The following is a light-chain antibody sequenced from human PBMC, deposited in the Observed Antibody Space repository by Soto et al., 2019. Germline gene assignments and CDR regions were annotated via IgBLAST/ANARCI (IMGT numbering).Light chain of an antibody. V-gene: IGKV3D-15*01. Sequence: EIVLTQSPGTLSLSPGERATLSCRARQSVSSSYLAWYQQKPGQAPRLLIYGASTRATGIPARFSGSGSGTEFTLTISSLQSEDFAVYYCQQYNNWPPITFGQGTRLEI. CDR1: QSVSSSY. J-gene: IGKJ5*01. CDR3: QQYNNWPPIT. CDR2: GAS.